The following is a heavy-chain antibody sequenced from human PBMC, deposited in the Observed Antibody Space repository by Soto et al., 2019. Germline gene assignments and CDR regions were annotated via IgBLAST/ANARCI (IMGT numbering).Heavy chain of an antibody. D-gene: IGHD3-3*01. CDR1: GGSISSSSYY. Sequence: PSETLSLTCTVSGGSISSSSYYWGWIRQPPGKGLEWIGSIYYSGSTYYNPSLKSRVTISVDTSKNQFSLKLSSVTAADTAVYYCARHVFAGRLFDPWGQGTLVTVSS. J-gene: IGHJ5*02. V-gene: IGHV4-39*01. CDR2: IYYSGST. CDR3: ARHVFAGRLFDP.